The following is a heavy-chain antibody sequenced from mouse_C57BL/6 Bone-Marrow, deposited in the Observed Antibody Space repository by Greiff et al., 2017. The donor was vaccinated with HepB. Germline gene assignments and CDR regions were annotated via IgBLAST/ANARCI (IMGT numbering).Heavy chain of an antibody. J-gene: IGHJ1*03. Sequence: EVQLQQSGPVLVKPGASVKMSCKASGYTFTDYYMNWVKQSHGKSLEWIGVINPYNGGTSYNQKFKGKATLTVDKSSSTAYMELNSLTSEDSAVYYCARWGLLRFYWYFDVWGTGTTVTVSS. V-gene: IGHV1-19*01. D-gene: IGHD1-1*01. CDR3: ARWGLLRFYWYFDV. CDR2: INPYNGGT. CDR1: GYTFTDYY.